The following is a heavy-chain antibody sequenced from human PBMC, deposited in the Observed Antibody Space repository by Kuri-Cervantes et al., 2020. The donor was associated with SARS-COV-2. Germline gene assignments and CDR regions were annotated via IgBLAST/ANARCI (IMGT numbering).Heavy chain of an antibody. J-gene: IGHJ5*02. D-gene: IGHD3-9*01. CDR2: INHSGST. CDR3: ARAITIHNWFDP. CDR1: GGSFSGYY. Sequence: SQTLSLTCAVYGGSFSGYYWSWIRQPPGKGLEWIGEINHSGSTNYNPSLKSRVIISVDTSKNQFSLKLSSVTAADTAVYYCARAITIHNWFDPWGQGTLVTGSS. V-gene: IGHV4-34*01.